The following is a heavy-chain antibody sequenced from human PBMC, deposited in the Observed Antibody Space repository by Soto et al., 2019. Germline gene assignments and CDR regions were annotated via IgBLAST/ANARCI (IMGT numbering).Heavy chain of an antibody. CDR2: IYYSGST. CDR1: GGSISSGDYY. D-gene: IGHD3-22*01. V-gene: IGHV4-30-4*01. CDR3: ARDEGYYDSSGYYYGWFDP. J-gene: IGHJ5*02. Sequence: SETLSLTCTVSGGSISSGDYYWSWIRQPPGKGLEWIGYIYYSGSTYYNPSLKSRVTISVDTSKNQFSLKLSSVTAADTAVYYCARDEGYYDSSGYYYGWFDPSGQGTLVTVSS.